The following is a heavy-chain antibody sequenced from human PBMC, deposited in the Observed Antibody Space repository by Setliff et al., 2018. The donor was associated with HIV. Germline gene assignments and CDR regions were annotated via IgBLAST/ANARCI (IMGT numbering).Heavy chain of an antibody. J-gene: IGHJ4*02. Sequence: ETLSLTCTVTGDSISSSVYYWGWVRQPPGKGLEWIGTIYYTGSTYYNPSLKSRVTISIDTPKDQFSLKMASVTAADTAVYYCAREGQFLDGLPYYFDYWGQGTLVTVSS. V-gene: IGHV4-39*02. CDR2: IYYTGST. CDR3: AREGQFLDGLPYYFDY. CDR1: GDSISSSVYY. D-gene: IGHD3-3*01.